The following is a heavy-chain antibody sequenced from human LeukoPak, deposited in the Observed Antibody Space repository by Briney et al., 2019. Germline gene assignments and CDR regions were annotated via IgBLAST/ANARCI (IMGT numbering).Heavy chain of an antibody. J-gene: IGHJ4*02. CDR3: ARDWSFMVRGSCGY. V-gene: IGHV3-7*01. CDR1: GFTFRSYW. D-gene: IGHD3-10*01. Sequence: GSLRLSCAASGFTFRSYWMSWVRQAPGKGLEWVANIKQDGSEKYYVDSVKGRFTISRDNAKNSLYLQMNSLRAEDTAVYYCARDWSFMVRGSCGYWGQGTLVTVSS. CDR2: IKQDGSEK.